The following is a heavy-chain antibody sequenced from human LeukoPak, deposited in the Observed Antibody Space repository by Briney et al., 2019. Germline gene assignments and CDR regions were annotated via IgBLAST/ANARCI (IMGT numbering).Heavy chain of an antibody. CDR1: GGFINSYY. CDR3: ARHNGFDRGYYYYMDV. D-gene: IGHD3-9*01. CDR2: VYTSGIT. Sequence: ASVTLSLTCTVSGGFINSYYWSWIRQPAGKGLEWIGRVYTSGITNYNPSLKSRITMSVDTSKNQFSLKLTSVTAADTAVYYCARHNGFDRGYYYYMDVWGKGTTVTVSS. J-gene: IGHJ6*03. V-gene: IGHV4-4*07.